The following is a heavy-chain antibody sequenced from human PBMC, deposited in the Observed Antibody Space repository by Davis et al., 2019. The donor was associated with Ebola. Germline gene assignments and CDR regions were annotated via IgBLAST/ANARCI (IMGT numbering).Heavy chain of an antibody. CDR1: GAFVSSGGYS. CDR3: ARGDSYYDPSGYYAGPEAPDH. Sequence: SETLSLTCAVSGAFVSSGGYSWIWIRQPPGKGLEWIGYYYYIGSTYYSPSLRSRVTISVDTSKNLFSLKLTSVTAADTAVYYCARGDSYYDPSGYYAGPEAPDHWGQGTLVSVSS. V-gene: IGHV4-30-4*07. J-gene: IGHJ4*02. D-gene: IGHD3-22*01. CDR2: YYYIGST.